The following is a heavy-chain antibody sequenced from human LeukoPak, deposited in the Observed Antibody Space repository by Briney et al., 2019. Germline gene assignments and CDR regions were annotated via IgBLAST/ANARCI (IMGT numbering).Heavy chain of an antibody. V-gene: IGHV1-18*01. Sequence: ASVKVSCKASGYTFTSYGISWVRQVPGQGLEWMGWISAYNGNTNYAQKLQGRVTMTTDTSTSTAYMELRSLRSDDTAVYYCARKIQLWPGYHFDYWGQGTLVTVSS. CDR3: ARKIQLWPGYHFDY. D-gene: IGHD5-18*01. CDR2: ISAYNGNT. CDR1: GYTFTSYG. J-gene: IGHJ4*02.